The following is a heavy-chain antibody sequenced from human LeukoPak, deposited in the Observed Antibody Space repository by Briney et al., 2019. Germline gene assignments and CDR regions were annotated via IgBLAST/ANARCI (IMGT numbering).Heavy chain of an antibody. J-gene: IGHJ6*03. CDR3: ARDTAYYYGSGSSYYYYYMDV. CDR1: GFTFSSYA. CDR2: IYYSGST. V-gene: IGHV4-59*01. Sequence: GSLRLSCAASGFTFSSYAMHWVRQAPGKGLEWIGYIYYSGSTNYNPSLKSRVTISVDTSKNQFSLKLSSVTAADTAVYYCARDTAYYYGSGSSYYYYYMDVWGKGTTVTISS. D-gene: IGHD3-10*01.